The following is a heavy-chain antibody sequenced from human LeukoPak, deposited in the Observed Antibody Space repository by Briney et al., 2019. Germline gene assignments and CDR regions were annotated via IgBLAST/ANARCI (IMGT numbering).Heavy chain of an antibody. CDR1: GGTFSSYA. Sequence: VKASCQASGGTFSSYAISWVRQAPGQGLEWMGGIIPIFGTANYAQKFQGRVTITADESTSTAYMELSSLRSEDTAVYYCAREVTIFGVVISYYYGMDAWGQGTTVTVSS. D-gene: IGHD3-3*01. CDR3: AREVTIFGVVISYYYGMDA. V-gene: IGHV1-69*01. J-gene: IGHJ6*02. CDR2: IIPIFGTA.